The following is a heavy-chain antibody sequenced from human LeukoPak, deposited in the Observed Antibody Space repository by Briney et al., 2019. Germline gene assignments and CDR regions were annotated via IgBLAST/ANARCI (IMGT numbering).Heavy chain of an antibody. CDR2: IYTNGTT. V-gene: IGHV4-4*07. CDR3: AKEDIVVETKYIHYGMDV. D-gene: IGHD2-15*01. CDR1: GGSVRNYY. Sequence: PSETLSLTCIVSGGSVRNYYWTWIRQPAGKGLQWIGRIYTNGTTNYSPSLKSRVTMSVDMSKNQFSLKLTSVTAADTAVYYCAKEDIVVETKYIHYGMDVWGQGTTVTVSS. J-gene: IGHJ6*02.